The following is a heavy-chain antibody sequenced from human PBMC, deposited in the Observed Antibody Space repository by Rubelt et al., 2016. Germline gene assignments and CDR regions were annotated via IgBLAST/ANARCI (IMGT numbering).Heavy chain of an antibody. CDR2: INAGNGNT. Sequence: QVQLVQSGAEVKKPGASVKVSCKASGYTFTSYAMHWVRQAPGQRLEWMGWINAGNGNTKYSQKFQGRVTITRDTSASTAYMELSSLRSEDTAVYYCARTEETYGDYYYYGMDVWGQGTTVTVSS. V-gene: IGHV1-3*01. CDR3: ARTEETYGDYYYYGMDV. D-gene: IGHD4-17*01. J-gene: IGHJ6*02. CDR1: GYTFTSYA.